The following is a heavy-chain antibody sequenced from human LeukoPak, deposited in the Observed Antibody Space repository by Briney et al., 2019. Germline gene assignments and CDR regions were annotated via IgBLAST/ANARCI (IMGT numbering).Heavy chain of an antibody. J-gene: IGHJ4*02. CDR2: IYYSGST. D-gene: IGHD1-14*01. CDR3: ARHRGSNHNRSFDF. CDR1: GGSISSYY. Sequence: PSETLSLTCSVSGGSISSYYGSWIRQPPGKGLEWIASIYYSGSTNYNPSLMSRVTVSLDTSKNQFSLKLSSVTAADTAVYYCARHRGSNHNRSFDFWGQGALVTVSS. V-gene: IGHV4-59*08.